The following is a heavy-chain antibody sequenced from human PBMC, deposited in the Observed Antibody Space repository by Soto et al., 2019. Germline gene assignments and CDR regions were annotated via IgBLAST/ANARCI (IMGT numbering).Heavy chain of an antibody. V-gene: IGHV4-59*01. CDR3: ARFWTGYSFDY. J-gene: IGHJ4*02. CDR2: VYYSGTT. CDR1: GASISSYY. Sequence: SETLSLTCTVSGASISSYYWSWIRQPPGQGLEWIGYVYYSGTTDYNPSLKSRVTMSVDTSKNQFSLRLNSVAAADTAVYYCARFWTGYSFDYWGQGTLVTVSS. D-gene: IGHD3-3*01.